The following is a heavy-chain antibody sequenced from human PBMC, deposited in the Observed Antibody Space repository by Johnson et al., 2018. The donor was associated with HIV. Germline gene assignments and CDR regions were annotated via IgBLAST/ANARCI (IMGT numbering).Heavy chain of an antibody. V-gene: IGHV3-NL1*01. D-gene: IGHD5-12*01. Sequence: QVQLVESGGNVVQPGRSLRLSCAASGFTFSDYAMHWVRQAQGKGLEWVSGINWNGGSTGYADSVEGRFTISRDNSKNTLYLQMNSLRAEDTAVYYCARGAVSGYVSVDAFHIWGQGTMVTVSS. CDR2: INWNGGST. CDR1: GFTFSDYA. CDR3: ARGAVSGYVSVDAFHI. J-gene: IGHJ3*02.